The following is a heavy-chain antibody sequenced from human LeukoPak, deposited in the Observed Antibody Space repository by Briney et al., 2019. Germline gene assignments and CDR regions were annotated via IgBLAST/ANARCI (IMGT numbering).Heavy chain of an antibody. CDR3: VRDTISGPSFNFDY. V-gene: IGHV1-2*02. J-gene: IGHJ4*02. CDR2: INPNSGGT. CDR1: GYTFTGYY. D-gene: IGHD2-15*01. Sequence: ASVKVSCKASGYTFTGYYMHWVRQAPGQGLEWMGWINPNSGGTKYVQKFQGRVTMTRNTSISTAYMELRRLRSDDTAVYYCVRDTISGPSFNFDYWGQGTLVTVSS.